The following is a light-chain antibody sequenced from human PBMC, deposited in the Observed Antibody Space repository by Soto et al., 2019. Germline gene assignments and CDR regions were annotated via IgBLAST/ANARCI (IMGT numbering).Light chain of an antibody. CDR1: QSVSIW. CDR2: KSS. J-gene: IGKJ1*01. V-gene: IGKV1-5*03. Sequence: EIPMTQSPSTLSACEGDRVSIXCRASQSVSIWFAWYQQKPGRAPKPLIYKSSILESGLPSRFSGSASATECTLTISSLQPDDFATHYCQQYNSYSFGQGTKVDIK. CDR3: QQYNSYS.